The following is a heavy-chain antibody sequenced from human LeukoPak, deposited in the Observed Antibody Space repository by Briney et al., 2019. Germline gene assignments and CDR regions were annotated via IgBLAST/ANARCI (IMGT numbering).Heavy chain of an antibody. J-gene: IGHJ6*04. Sequence: SETLSLTCAVYGGSFSGYYWSWIRQPPGKGLEWIGEINHSGSTNYNPSLKSRVTISVDTSKNQFSLKLSSVPAADTAVYYCARFRRIVATIGYYYYYGMDVWGKGTTVTVSS. CDR2: INHSGST. CDR1: GGSFSGYY. CDR3: ARFRRIVATIGYYYYYGMDV. V-gene: IGHV4-34*01. D-gene: IGHD5-12*01.